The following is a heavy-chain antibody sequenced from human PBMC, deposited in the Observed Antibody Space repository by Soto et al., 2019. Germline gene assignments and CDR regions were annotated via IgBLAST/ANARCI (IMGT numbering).Heavy chain of an antibody. Sequence: PGGSLRLSCAASGFTFSSYWMHWVRQAPGKGLVWVSRIISDGSSTSYVDSVKGRFTISSDNAKNTLFLQMNSLRAEDTAVYYCARVRVGSSSWFPPNDAFDIWGQGTMVTVSS. V-gene: IGHV3-74*01. J-gene: IGHJ3*02. CDR3: ARVRVGSSSWFPPNDAFDI. D-gene: IGHD6-13*01. CDR1: GFTFSSYW. CDR2: IISDGSST.